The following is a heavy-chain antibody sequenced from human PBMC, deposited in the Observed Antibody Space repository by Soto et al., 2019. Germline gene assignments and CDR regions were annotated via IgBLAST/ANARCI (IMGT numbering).Heavy chain of an antibody. J-gene: IGHJ6*02. CDR3: ARGTKAAAGPLYYYYYGMDV. CDR1: GYTFTSYD. CDR2: MNPNSGNT. D-gene: IGHD6-13*01. V-gene: IGHV1-8*01. Sequence: QVQLVQSGAEVKKTGASVKVSCKASGYTFTSYDINWVRQATGQGLEWMGWMNPNSGNTGYAQKFQGRVTMTRNTSISTAYMELSSLRSEDTAVYYCARGTKAAAGPLYYYYYGMDVWGQGTTVTVSS.